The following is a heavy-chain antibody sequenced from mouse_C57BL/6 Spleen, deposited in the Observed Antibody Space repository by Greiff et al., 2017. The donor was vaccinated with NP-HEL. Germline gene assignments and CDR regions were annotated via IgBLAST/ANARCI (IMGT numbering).Heavy chain of an antibody. V-gene: IGHV6-6*01. D-gene: IGHD1-1*01. CDR1: GFTFSDAW. Sequence: EVMLVESGGGLVQPGGSMKLSCAASGFTFSDAWMDWVRQSPEKGLEWVAEIRHKANNTATYYAVSVKGRFTISRDDSKSSVYLQMNSLRADDTAIYYCTAYYGYAMDYWGQGTSVTVSS. CDR2: IRHKANNTAT. CDR3: TAYYGYAMDY. J-gene: IGHJ4*01.